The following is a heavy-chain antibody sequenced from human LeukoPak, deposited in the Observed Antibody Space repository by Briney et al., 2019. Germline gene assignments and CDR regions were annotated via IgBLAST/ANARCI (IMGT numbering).Heavy chain of an antibody. D-gene: IGHD1-14*01. CDR1: GGSFSGYY. V-gene: IGHV4-34*01. J-gene: IGHJ5*02. CDR2: INHSGST. Sequence: SETLSLTCAVYGGSFSGYYWSWIRQPPGKGLEWIGEINHSGSTYYNPSLKSRVTISVDRSKNQFSLKLSSVTAADTAVYYCARGAVPEPASWFDPWGQGTLVTVSS. CDR3: ARGAVPEPASWFDP.